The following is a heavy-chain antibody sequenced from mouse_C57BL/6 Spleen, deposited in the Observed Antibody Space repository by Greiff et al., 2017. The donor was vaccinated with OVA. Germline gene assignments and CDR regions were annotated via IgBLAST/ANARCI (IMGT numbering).Heavy chain of an antibody. Sequence: EVHLVESGPGLVKPSQSLSLTCSVTGYSITSGYYWNWIRQFPGNKLEWMGYISYDGRNNYNPPLKNRIPLTRDTSKNQFFLKLNSVTTEDTATDYCARGEYDEGYAMDYWDQGTSVTVSS. D-gene: IGHD2-4*01. CDR2: ISYDGRN. CDR3: ARGEYDEGYAMDY. CDR1: GYSITSGYY. J-gene: IGHJ4*01. V-gene: IGHV3-6*01.